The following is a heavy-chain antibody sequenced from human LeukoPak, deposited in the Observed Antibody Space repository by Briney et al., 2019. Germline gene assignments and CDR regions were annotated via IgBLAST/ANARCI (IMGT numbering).Heavy chain of an antibody. D-gene: IGHD1-1*01. CDR2: ISGSGGRT. Sequence: GGSLRLSCGASGFTFSNYAMAWVRQAPGKGLEWVSVISGSGGRTLYADSVKGRFTISRDNSKNTLYLQMNSLRAEDTAVYYCARGVQLWRTAYWGQGTLVTVSS. CDR3: ARGVQLWRTAY. J-gene: IGHJ4*02. V-gene: IGHV3-23*01. CDR1: GFTFSNYA.